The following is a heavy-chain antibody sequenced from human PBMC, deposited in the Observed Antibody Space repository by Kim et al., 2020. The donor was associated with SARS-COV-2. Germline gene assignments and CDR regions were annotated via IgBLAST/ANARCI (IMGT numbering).Heavy chain of an antibody. CDR2: ISYDGSNK. V-gene: IGHV3-30*04. CDR1: GFTFSSYA. Sequence: GGSLRLSCAASGFTFSSYAMHWVRQAPGKGLEWVAVISYDGSNKYYADSVKGRFTISRDNSKNTLYLQMNSLRAEDTAVYYCARDGGFNYDSSGYLVYWGQGTLVTVSS. J-gene: IGHJ4*02. D-gene: IGHD3-22*01. CDR3: ARDGGFNYDSSGYLVY.